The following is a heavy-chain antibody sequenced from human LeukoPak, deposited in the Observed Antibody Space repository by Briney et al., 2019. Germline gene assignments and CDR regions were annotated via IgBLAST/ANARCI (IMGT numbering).Heavy chain of an antibody. CDR2: ISGSGGST. CDR1: GFTFSSYA. D-gene: IGHD3-22*01. Sequence: GGSLRLSCAASGFTFSSYAMSWVRQAPGKVLEWVSAISGSGGSTYYADSVKGRFTISRDNSKNTLYLQMNSLRAEDTAVYYCAEDRGPYYYDVHFDYWGQGTLVTVSS. V-gene: IGHV3-23*01. J-gene: IGHJ4*02. CDR3: AEDRGPYYYDVHFDY.